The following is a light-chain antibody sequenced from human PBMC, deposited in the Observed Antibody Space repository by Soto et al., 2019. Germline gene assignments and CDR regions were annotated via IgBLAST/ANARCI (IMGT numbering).Light chain of an antibody. V-gene: IGLV3-21*02. CDR3: QVWDGGSDHYV. J-gene: IGLJ1*01. CDR2: DYS. CDR1: DIGGSS. Sequence: SYELTQPPSVSVAPGQTTRITCGGIDIGGSSVHWYQQKPGQAPVLVVYDYSDRPSGIPERFSGSNSGNTATLTISRVEAGDEADYYCQVWDGGSDHYVFGTGTKLTVL.